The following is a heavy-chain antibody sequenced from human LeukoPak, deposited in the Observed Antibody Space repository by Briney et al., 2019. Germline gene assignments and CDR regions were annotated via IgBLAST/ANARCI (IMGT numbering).Heavy chain of an antibody. CDR1: GGSISRGDYY. CDR3: ARGKSKFDY. CDR2: IYYSGST. J-gene: IGHJ4*02. V-gene: IGHV4-30-4*01. Sequence: SQTLSLTCTVSGGSISRGDYYWSWIRQPPGKGLEWIGYIYYSGSTDYNPSLKSRVTISVDTSKNQFSLKLSSVTAADTAVYYCARGKSKFDYWGQGTLVTVSS.